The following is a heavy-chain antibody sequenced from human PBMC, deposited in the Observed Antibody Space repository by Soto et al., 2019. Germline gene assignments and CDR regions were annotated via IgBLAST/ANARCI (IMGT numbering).Heavy chain of an antibody. J-gene: IGHJ5*02. D-gene: IGHD3-16*02. CDR3: AAYCYTMTCTHFHGYS. V-gene: IGHV5-51*01. Sequence: PGESLKISCKVSGYNFDTSWIGWVRQMPGKGLEWLGIIFPADSDTRYSPSFQGQVTLSVDKSISTAFLQWSSLRASDTAIYYCAAYCYTMTCTHFHGYSWGQGTQVTVPS. CDR2: IFPADSDT. CDR1: GYNFDTSW.